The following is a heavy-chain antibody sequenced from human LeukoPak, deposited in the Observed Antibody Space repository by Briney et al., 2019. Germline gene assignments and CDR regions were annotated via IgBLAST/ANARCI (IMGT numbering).Heavy chain of an antibody. J-gene: IGHJ4*02. CDR2: ISYDGSNK. Sequence: GRSLRLSCAASGFTFSSYAMHWVRQAPGKGLEWVAVISYDGSNKYYADSVKGRFTISRDNSKNTLYLQMNSLRAEDTAVYYCARDSGPYYGSGSYLGGSGYWGQRTLVTVSS. V-gene: IGHV3-30-3*01. D-gene: IGHD3-10*01. CDR1: GFTFSSYA. CDR3: ARDSGPYYGSGSYLGGSGY.